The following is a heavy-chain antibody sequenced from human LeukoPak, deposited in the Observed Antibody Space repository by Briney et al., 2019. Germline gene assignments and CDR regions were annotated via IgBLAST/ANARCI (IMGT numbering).Heavy chain of an antibody. V-gene: IGHV4-59*08. Sequence: PSETLSLTCTVSGGSISSYYWSWIRQPPGKGLEWIGYIYYSGSTNYNPSLKSRVTISVDTSKNQFSLKLSSVTAADTAVYYCARRQDSGSYYVGFDYWGQGTLVTVSS. J-gene: IGHJ4*02. CDR2: IYYSGST. CDR1: GGSISSYY. CDR3: ARRQDSGSYYVGFDY. D-gene: IGHD1-26*01.